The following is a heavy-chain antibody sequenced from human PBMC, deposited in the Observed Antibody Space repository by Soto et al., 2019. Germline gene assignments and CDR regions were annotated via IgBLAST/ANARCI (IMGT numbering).Heavy chain of an antibody. Sequence: QVQLVQSGAEVKKPGASVKVSCKASGYTFTSYDINWVRQATGQGLEWMGWMNPNSGNTGYAQKFQGRVTMTRNTSISTAYMELSSLRSEDTAVYYCARVSVAGYDFWSGYYLNGFDPWGQGTLVTVSS. V-gene: IGHV1-8*01. CDR1: GYTFTSYD. CDR3: ARVSVAGYDFWSGYYLNGFDP. CDR2: MNPNSGNT. D-gene: IGHD3-3*01. J-gene: IGHJ5*02.